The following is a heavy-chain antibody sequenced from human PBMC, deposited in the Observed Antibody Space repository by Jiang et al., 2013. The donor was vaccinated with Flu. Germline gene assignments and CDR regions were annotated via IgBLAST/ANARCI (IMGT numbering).Heavy chain of an antibody. D-gene: IGHD3-10*01. CDR3: ASTFRITMVRGVIDY. CDR2: IYYSGST. CDR1: GGSISSGDYY. Sequence: LTCTVSGGSISSGDYYWSWIRQPPGKGLEWIGYIYYSGSTYYNPSLKSRVTISVDTSKNQFSLKLSSVTAADTAVYYCASTFRITMVRGVIDYWGQGTLVTVSS. V-gene: IGHV4-30-4*01. J-gene: IGHJ4*02.